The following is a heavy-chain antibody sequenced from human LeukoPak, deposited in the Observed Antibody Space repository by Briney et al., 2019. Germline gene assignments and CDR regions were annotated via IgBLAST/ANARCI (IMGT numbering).Heavy chain of an antibody. CDR2: IYYSGGT. CDR3: ARIGNSERLWFGELWGPGELHNWFDP. Sequence: PSETLSLTCTVSGGSISSGDYYWSWIRQPPGKGLEWIGYIYYSGGTNYNPSLKSRVTISVDTSKNQFSLKLSSVTAADTAVYYCARIGNSERLWFGELWGPGELHNWFDPWGQGTLVTVSS. D-gene: IGHD3-10*01. J-gene: IGHJ5*02. V-gene: IGHV4-61*08. CDR1: GGSISSGDYY.